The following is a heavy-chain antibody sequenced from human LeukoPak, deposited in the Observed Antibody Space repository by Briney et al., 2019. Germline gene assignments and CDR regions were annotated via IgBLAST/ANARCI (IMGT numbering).Heavy chain of an antibody. V-gene: IGHV1-2*02. CDR2: INPNSGGT. D-gene: IGHD2-15*01. CDR3: ARDRTCSGGSCYLNWFDP. J-gene: IGHJ5*02. Sequence: ASVKVSCKASGYTFTGYYMHCVRQAPGQGLEWMGWINPNSGGTNYAQKFQGRVTMTRDTSISTAYMELSRLRSDDTAVYYCARDRTCSGGSCYLNWFDPWGQGTLVTVSS. CDR1: GYTFTGYY.